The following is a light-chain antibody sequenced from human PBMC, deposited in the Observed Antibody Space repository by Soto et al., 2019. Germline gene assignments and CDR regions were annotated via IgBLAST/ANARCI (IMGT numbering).Light chain of an antibody. CDR2: VAS. V-gene: IGKV1-9*01. J-gene: IGKJ4*02. CDR3: QLNYNYPLA. Sequence: DIQLTQSPSFLSASVGDRVTITCRASQGSSSYLAWYQQKPGKAPKLPIYVASTLQRGVPSRFSVSGSGTDFTLTISSQQPEEFATYYCQLNYNYPLAFGGWTKVEIK. CDR1: QGSSSY.